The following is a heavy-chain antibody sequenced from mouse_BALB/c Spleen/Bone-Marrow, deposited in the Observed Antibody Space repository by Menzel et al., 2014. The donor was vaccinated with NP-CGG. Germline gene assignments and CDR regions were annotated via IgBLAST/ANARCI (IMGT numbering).Heavy chain of an antibody. CDR1: GFSLTSYG. D-gene: IGHD4-1*01. CDR2: IWAGGNT. Sequence: VKLVESGPGLVAPSQSLSITCTASGFSLTSYGVHWVRQPPGKGLEWLGIIWAGGNTNYNSALMSRLSISKDNSKSQVFLKMNSLQTDDTAMYYCARELGAWFAYWGQGTLVTVSA. J-gene: IGHJ3*01. V-gene: IGHV2-9*02. CDR3: ARELGAWFAY.